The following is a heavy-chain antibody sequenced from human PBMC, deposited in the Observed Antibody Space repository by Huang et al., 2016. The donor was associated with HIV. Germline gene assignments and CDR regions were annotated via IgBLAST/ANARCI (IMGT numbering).Heavy chain of an antibody. D-gene: IGHD6-13*01. CDR3: ASQHIGAAATWF. Sequence: QLQLQESGPGQVKPSETLSLTCTVSGDFISSTNYYWGWIRQSPGKGLEWVGSVYQSGRTNYNPSLKSRVTLSVDTSRNQFSLRLNSVIAADTAVYYCASQHIGAAATWFWGRGTQVAVSS. CDR2: VYQSGRT. V-gene: IGHV4-39*01. J-gene: IGHJ4*02. CDR1: GDFISSTNYY.